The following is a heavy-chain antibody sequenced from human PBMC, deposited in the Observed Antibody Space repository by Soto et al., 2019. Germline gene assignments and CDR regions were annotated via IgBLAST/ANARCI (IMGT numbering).Heavy chain of an antibody. CDR2: ISYDGSNK. D-gene: IGHD3-10*01. V-gene: IGHV3-30*18. J-gene: IGHJ4*02. Sequence: QVQLVESGGGVVQPGRSLRLSCAASGFTFSSYGMHWVRQAPGKGLEWVAVISYDGSNKYYADSVKGRFTISRDNSKNTLYLQMNSLRADDTAVYYCAKDSRNYGQPGTLDYWGQGTLVTVSS. CDR1: GFTFSSYG. CDR3: AKDSRNYGQPGTLDY.